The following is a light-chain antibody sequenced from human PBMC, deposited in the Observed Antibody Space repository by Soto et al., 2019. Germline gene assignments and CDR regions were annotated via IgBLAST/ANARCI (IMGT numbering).Light chain of an antibody. Sequence: EIVLTQSPDTLSLSPGERATLSCRASQSVRSSLAWYQQKPGQAPRLLIYDASNRATGIPARFSGIGSGTDFTPTISNLEPEDFAVYYFQQRSNWPRDVTFGPGTKVDIK. CDR3: QQRSNWPRDVT. V-gene: IGKV3-11*01. CDR2: DAS. J-gene: IGKJ3*01. CDR1: QSVRSS.